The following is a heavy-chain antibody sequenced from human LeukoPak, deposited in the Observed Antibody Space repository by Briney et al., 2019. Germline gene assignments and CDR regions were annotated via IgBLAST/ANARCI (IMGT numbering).Heavy chain of an antibody. V-gene: IGHV1-18*01. D-gene: IGHD5-24*01. J-gene: IGHJ4*02. CDR3: ARDGYKSGFDY. Sequence: ASVKVSCKASGYTFTSYGISWVRQAPGQGLEWMGWISAYNGNTNYAQKFQGRVTMTRNTSISTAYMELSSLRSEDTAVYYCARDGYKSGFDYWGQGTLVTVSS. CDR1: GYTFTSYG. CDR2: ISAYNGNT.